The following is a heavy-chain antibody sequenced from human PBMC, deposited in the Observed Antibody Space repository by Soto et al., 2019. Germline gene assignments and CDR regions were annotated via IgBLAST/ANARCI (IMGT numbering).Heavy chain of an antibody. D-gene: IGHD6-19*01. CDR2: IKDDGSEK. CDR1: GFTFSNYW. V-gene: IGHV3-7*03. CDR3: VRFSILVSGRGRGAFFDS. Sequence: EVQLVESGGGLVQPGGSLRLSCAASGFTFSNYWMRWVRQVPGKGLAWVSNIKDDGSEKYYVDSVKGRFTISRDNAKNSVHLQMNSMRDEDTAVYYCVRFSILVSGRGRGAFFDSWGQVTPVTVSS. J-gene: IGHJ4*02.